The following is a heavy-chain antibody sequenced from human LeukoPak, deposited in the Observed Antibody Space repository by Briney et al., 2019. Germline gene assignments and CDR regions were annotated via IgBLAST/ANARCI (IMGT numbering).Heavy chain of an antibody. CDR1: GFTVSSNY. V-gene: IGHV3-66*01. D-gene: IGHD3-3*01. CDR2: IYSGGST. J-gene: IGHJ6*02. CDR3: ARCLLVQGYYYGMDV. Sequence: GGSLRLSCAASGFTVSSNYMSWVRQAPGKGLEWVSIIYSGGSTYYADSVKGRFTISRDNSKNTLHLQMNSLRAEDTAVYYCARCLLVQGYYYGMDVWGQGPTVTVSS.